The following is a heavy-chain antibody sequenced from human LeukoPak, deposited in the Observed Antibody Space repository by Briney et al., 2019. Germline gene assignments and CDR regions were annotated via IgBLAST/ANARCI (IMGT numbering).Heavy chain of an antibody. CDR3: ATLKDHVVTLAGSGTNHY. D-gene: IGHD3-10*01. Sequence: ASVKVSCKASGYTFTSYGISWVRQAPGQGLEWMGWISAYNGNTNYAQKLQGRVTMTEDTSTETAYMELRSLRSEDTAIYYCATLKDHVVTLAGSGTNHYWGQGTLVTVSS. J-gene: IGHJ4*02. CDR1: GYTFTSYG. V-gene: IGHV1-18*01. CDR2: ISAYNGNT.